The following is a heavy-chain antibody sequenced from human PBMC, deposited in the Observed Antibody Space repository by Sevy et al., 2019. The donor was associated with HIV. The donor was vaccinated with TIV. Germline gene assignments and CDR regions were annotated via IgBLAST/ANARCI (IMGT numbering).Heavy chain of an antibody. V-gene: IGHV1-24*01. CDR2: FDPEDGET. CDR3: ATLPGYGSSWYVGKSWFDP. Sequence: ASVKVSCKVSGYTLTELSMHWVRQAPGKGLEWMGGFDPEDGETIYAQKFQGRVTMTEDTSTDTAYMELSSLRSEDTAVYYCATLPGYGSSWYVGKSWFDPWGQGTLVTVSS. CDR1: GYTLTELS. D-gene: IGHD6-13*01. J-gene: IGHJ5*02.